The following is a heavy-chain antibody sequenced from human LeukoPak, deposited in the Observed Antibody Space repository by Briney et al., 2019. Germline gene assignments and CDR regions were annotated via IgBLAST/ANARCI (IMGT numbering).Heavy chain of an antibody. V-gene: IGHV4-34*01. CDR1: GGSFSGYC. CDR3: ARGQVLPDIFGGVFDY. J-gene: IGHJ4*02. D-gene: IGHD3-3*02. CDR2: INHSGNT. Sequence: SETLSLTCAVYGGSFSGYCWSWIRQPPGKGLEWIGEINHSGNTNYNPSLKSRVTISVDTSRKQFSLKLSSVTAADTSVYYCARGQVLPDIFGGVFDYWGQGTLVTVSS.